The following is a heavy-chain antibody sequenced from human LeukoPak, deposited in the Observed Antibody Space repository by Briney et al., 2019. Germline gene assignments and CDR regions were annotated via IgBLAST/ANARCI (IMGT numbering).Heavy chain of an antibody. D-gene: IGHD6-13*01. CDR2: ISGSGDST. V-gene: IGHV3-23*01. CDR3: AKLSRTAAAGTQDY. CDR1: GFTFSSCA. J-gene: IGHJ4*02. Sequence: PGGSLRLSCAASGFTFSSCAMSWVRQAPGKGLEWVSAISGSGDSTFYADSVKGRFTISRDNSKNTLYLQMNSLRAEDTAVYYCAKLSRTAAAGTQDYWGQGTLVTVSS.